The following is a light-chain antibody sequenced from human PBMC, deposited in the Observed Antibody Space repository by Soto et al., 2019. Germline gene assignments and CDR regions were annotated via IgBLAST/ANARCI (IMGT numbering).Light chain of an antibody. CDR3: LQYGRSPKT. Sequence: EILLTQSPGTLSLSPGERATLSCRASQSVISNYLAWYQQKPGLAPRLLIYGVSIRATGIPDRFSGSGSGTDFPLHNSRLEPEDFAVYYCLQYGRSPKTFGQGTKVDIK. J-gene: IGKJ1*01. CDR2: GVS. CDR1: QSVISNY. V-gene: IGKV3-20*01.